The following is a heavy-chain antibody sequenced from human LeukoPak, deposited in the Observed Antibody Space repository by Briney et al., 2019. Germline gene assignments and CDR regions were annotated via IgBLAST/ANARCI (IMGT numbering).Heavy chain of an antibody. Sequence: PGGSLRLSCAASGFTFSSYAMSWVRQAPGKGLEWVSAISGSGGSTYYADPVKGRFTISRDNSKNTLYLQMNSLRAEDTAVYYCAKGGLAAAGTSSHFDYWGQGTLVTVSS. CDR3: AKGGLAAAGTSSHFDY. V-gene: IGHV3-23*01. CDR2: ISGSGGST. CDR1: GFTFSSYA. J-gene: IGHJ4*02. D-gene: IGHD6-13*01.